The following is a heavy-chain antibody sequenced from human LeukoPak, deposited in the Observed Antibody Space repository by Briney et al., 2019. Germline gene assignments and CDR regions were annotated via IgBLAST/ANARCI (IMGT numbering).Heavy chain of an antibody. J-gene: IGHJ4*02. V-gene: IGHV3-21*01. CDR1: GFTFSSYS. D-gene: IGHD3-3*01. CDR3: ARESAGEYYDFWSGYYTGFDY. Sequence: GGSLRLSCAASGFTFSSYSMNWVRQAPGKGLEWVSSISSSSSYIYYADSVKGRFTISRDNAKNSPYLQMNSLRAEDTAVYYCARESAGEYYDFWSGYYTGFDYWGQGTLVTVSS. CDR2: ISSSSSYI.